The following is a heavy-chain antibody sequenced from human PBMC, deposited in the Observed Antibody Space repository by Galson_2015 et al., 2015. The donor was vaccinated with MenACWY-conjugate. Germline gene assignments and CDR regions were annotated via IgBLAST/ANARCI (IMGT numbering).Heavy chain of an antibody. CDR1: GFLFSGSA. Sequence: SLRLSCAASGFLFSGSAIHWVRQASGKGLEWVSDISGGGHTTFYADSVKGRFTISRDNSKNTLYLQMNSLRAEDTATYFCARDVRGGDSSSSPHWGQGTLVTV. CDR3: ARDVRGGDSSSSPH. J-gene: IGHJ4*02. D-gene: IGHD6-6*01. CDR2: ISGGGHTT. V-gene: IGHV3-23*01.